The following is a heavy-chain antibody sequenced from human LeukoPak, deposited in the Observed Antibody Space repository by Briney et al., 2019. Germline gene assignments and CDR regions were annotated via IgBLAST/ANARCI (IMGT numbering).Heavy chain of an antibody. D-gene: IGHD2-8*01. CDR1: GFTFNQHS. J-gene: IGHJ4*02. V-gene: IGHV3-11*01. CDR3: ARGSSLIGGFDY. Sequence: PAGTLTFSCAAYGFTFNQHSMSWLRQAPGKGLKWLSYISRTGGAVHYADSVEGRFTISRDNARNSLSLQMNGLRADDTAVYFCARGSSLIGGFDYWGRGTLVTVSS. CDR2: ISRTGGAV.